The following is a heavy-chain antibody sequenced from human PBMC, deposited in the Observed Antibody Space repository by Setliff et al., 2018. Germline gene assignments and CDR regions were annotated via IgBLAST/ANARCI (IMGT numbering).Heavy chain of an antibody. D-gene: IGHD3-3*01. V-gene: IGHV1-24*01. CDR2: FDPEDGET. J-gene: IGHJ4*02. Sequence: ASVKVSCKVSGYTLTELSRHWVRQAPGKGLEWMGGFDPEDGETIYAQKFQGRVTMTEDTSTDTAYMELSSLRSEDTAVYYCARTPDGFLGDGYNLNALGYFDSWGQGTLVTVSS. CDR1: GYTLTELS. CDR3: ARTPDGFLGDGYNLNALGYFDS.